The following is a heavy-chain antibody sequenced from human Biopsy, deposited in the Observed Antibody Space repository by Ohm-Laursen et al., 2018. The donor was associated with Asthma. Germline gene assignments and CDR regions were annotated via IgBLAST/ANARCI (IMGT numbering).Heavy chain of an antibody. J-gene: IGHJ1*01. CDR3: ARTFHFWSPYHAEHYQL. Sequence: SLRLSCTASGFTFSSYGMNWVRQVPGQGLEWVANIKHDGSEKSHVDSLKGRFTISRDNAKNLLFLQMNSLRAEDTAVYYCARTFHFWSPYHAEHYQLWGQGTLVTVSS. CDR2: IKHDGSEK. CDR1: GFTFSSYG. V-gene: IGHV3-7*01. D-gene: IGHD3-3*01.